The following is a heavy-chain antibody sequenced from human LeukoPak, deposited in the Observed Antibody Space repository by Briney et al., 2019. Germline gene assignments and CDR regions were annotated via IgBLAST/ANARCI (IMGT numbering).Heavy chain of an antibody. D-gene: IGHD3-10*01. CDR3: ARAAWFEESTDPYYFDY. CDR2: INPNSGGT. J-gene: IGHJ4*01. Sequence: ASVKVSCKASGYTFTGYYLHWVRQAPGQGLEWMGWINPNSGGTNYAQKFQGRVTMTRDTSTSTAYMELSRLRSDDTAVYYCARAAWFEESTDPYYFDYWGRGTLVTVSS. V-gene: IGHV1-2*02. CDR1: GYTFTGYY.